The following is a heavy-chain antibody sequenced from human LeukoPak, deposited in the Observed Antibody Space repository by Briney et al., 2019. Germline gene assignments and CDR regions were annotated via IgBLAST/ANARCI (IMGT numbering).Heavy chain of an antibody. V-gene: IGHV4-39*01. J-gene: IGHJ6*03. Sequence: SETLSLTCTVSGGSISSSSYYWGWIRQPPGKGLEWIGSIYYSGSTYYNPSLMSRVSISVDTSKNQFSLKLSSVTAADTAVYYCARHRREYCSSTSCHYYYYYYMDVWGKGTTVTVSS. CDR1: GGSISSSSYY. D-gene: IGHD2-2*01. CDR3: ARHRREYCSSTSCHYYYYYYMDV. CDR2: IYYSGST.